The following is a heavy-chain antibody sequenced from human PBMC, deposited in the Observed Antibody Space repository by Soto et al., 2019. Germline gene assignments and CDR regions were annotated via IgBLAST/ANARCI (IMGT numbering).Heavy chain of an antibody. CDR1: GLTLNSLA. J-gene: IGHJ4*02. CDR2: ISEDGGNK. V-gene: IGHV3-30-3*01. D-gene: IGHD6-19*01. Sequence: QVHLVESGGGVVQAGRSLRLSCTASGLTLNSLAIHWVRQAPGKGLEWVSVISEDGGNKYFAESVRGRFLISRDNSKNTVYLQMNSLRLEDTAVYFCARRLTRTVSALGYWGQGTLVSVSS. CDR3: ARRLTRTVSALGY.